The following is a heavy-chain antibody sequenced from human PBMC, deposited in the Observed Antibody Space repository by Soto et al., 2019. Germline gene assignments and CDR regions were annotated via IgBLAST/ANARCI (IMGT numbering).Heavy chain of an antibody. J-gene: IGHJ4*02. D-gene: IGHD3-22*01. CDR2: IYYSGST. V-gene: IGHV4-30-4*01. CDR3: ARVGVGGYYSYYFDY. CDR1: GGSISSGDYY. Sequence: SSETLSLTCTVSGGSISSGDYYWSWIRQPPGKGLEWIGYIYYSGSTYYNPSLKSRVTISVDTSKNQFSLKLSSVTAADTAVYYCARVGVGGYYSYYFDYWGQGTLVTVSS.